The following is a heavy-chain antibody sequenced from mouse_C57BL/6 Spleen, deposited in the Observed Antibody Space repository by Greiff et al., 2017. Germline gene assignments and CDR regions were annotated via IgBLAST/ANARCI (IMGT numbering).Heavy chain of an antibody. V-gene: IGHV1-80*01. J-gene: IGHJ2*01. Sequence: VKLMESGAELVKPGASVKISCKASGYAFSSYWMNWVKQRPGKGLEWIGQIYPGDGDTNYNGKFKGKATLTADKSSSTAYMQLSSLTSEDSAVYFCARAHYGSSYEFDYWGQGTTLTVSS. CDR2: IYPGDGDT. CDR1: GYAFSSYW. CDR3: ARAHYGSSYEFDY. D-gene: IGHD1-1*01.